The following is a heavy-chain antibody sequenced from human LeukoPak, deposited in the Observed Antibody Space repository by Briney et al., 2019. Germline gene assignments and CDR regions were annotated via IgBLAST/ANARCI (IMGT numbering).Heavy chain of an antibody. CDR3: ARDQVVVVAATTWDAFDY. V-gene: IGHV3-15*01. J-gene: IGHJ4*02. CDR1: GFTFGNAW. Sequence: PGGSLRLSCAASGFTFGNAWMSWVRQAPGKGLEWVGRIKSKTDGGTTDYAAPVKGRFTISRDDSKNTLYLQMNSLRAEDTAVYYCARDQVVVVAATTWDAFDYWGQGTLVTVSS. D-gene: IGHD2-15*01. CDR2: IKSKTDGGTT.